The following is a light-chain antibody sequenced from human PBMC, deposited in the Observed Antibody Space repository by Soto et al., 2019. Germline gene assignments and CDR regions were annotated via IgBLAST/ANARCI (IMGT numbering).Light chain of an antibody. Sequence: QSVLTQPASVSGSPGQSITISCTGTSSYVGGYNYVSWYQQHPAKVPKLMIYHVSNRPSGVSDRFSGSKSGNTASMTISGLQAEDEADYYCYSYTTSSTYVFGTGTKVTVL. CDR1: SSYVGGYNY. V-gene: IGLV2-14*01. CDR2: HVS. J-gene: IGLJ1*01. CDR3: YSYTTSSTYV.